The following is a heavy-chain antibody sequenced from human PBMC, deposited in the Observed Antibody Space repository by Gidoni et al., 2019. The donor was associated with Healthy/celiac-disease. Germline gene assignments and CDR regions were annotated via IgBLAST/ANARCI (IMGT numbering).Heavy chain of an antibody. D-gene: IGHD2-15*01. J-gene: IGHJ5*02. CDR3: ARSAYCSGGSCYLSSRSWFDP. CDR1: GYSFTSYW. Sequence: EVQLVQSGAEVKKPGESLKISCKGSGYSFTSYWIGWVRQMPGKGLEWMGIIYPGDSDTRYSPSFQGQVTISADKSISTAYLQWSSLKASDTAMYYCARSAYCSGGSCYLSSRSWFDPWGQGTLVTVSS. V-gene: IGHV5-51*01. CDR2: IYPGDSDT.